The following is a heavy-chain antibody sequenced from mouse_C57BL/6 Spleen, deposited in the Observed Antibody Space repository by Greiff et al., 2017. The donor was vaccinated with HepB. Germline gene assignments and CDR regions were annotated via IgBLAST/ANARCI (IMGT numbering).Heavy chain of an antibody. CDR1: GYTFTSYG. CDR3: ARGDSNYGGYFDV. Sequence: QVHVKQSGAELARPGASVKLSCKASGYTFTSYGISWVKQRTGQGLEWIGEIYPRSGNTYYNEKFKGKATLTADKSSSTAYMELRSLTSEDSAVYFCARGDSNYGGYFDVWGTGTTVTVSS. V-gene: IGHV1-81*01. CDR2: IYPRSGNT. J-gene: IGHJ1*03. D-gene: IGHD2-5*01.